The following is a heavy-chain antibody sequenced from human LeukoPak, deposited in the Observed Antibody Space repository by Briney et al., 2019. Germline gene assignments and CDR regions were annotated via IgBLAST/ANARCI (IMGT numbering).Heavy chain of an antibody. D-gene: IGHD2-2*01. CDR1: GSTFTSYG. V-gene: IGHV1-18*01. CDR3: ARSRLKYQLLADFDY. J-gene: IGHJ4*02. CDR2: FSAYNGNT. Sequence: ASVKVCCKASGSTFTSYGISRVRQAPGQGLEWRGWFSAYNGNTNYAQKLPGRVTMTTDTSTSTAYMELRSLRSDDAAVYYCARSRLKYQLLADFDYWGQGTLVTVSS.